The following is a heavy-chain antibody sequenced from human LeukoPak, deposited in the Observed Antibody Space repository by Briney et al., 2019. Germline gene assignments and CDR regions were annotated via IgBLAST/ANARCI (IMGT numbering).Heavy chain of an antibody. J-gene: IGHJ4*02. D-gene: IGHD6-13*01. CDR2: IYSGGST. CDR3: AATAVPKVH. V-gene: IGHV3-53*01. Sequence: QTGGPLGFSCEASGFPVISNYMSWVRQAPGKGLEWVSVIYSGGSTYYADSVKGRFTISRDNSKNTLYLQMNSLRAEDTAVYYCAATAVPKVHWGQGTLVTVSS. CDR1: GFPVISNY.